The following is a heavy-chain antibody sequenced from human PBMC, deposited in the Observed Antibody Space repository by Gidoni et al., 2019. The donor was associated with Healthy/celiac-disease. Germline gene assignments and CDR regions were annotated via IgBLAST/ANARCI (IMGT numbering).Heavy chain of an antibody. CDR1: GFTFSSYS. J-gene: IGHJ3*02. Sequence: EVQLVESGGGLVKPGGSLSLSCAASGFTFSSYSMNWVRQAPGKGLEWVSSISSSSSYIYYADSVKGRFTISRDNAKNSLYLQMNSLRAEDTAVYYCARDLLAQRRIAAAADAFDIWGQGTMVTVSS. CDR3: ARDLLAQRRIAAAADAFDI. D-gene: IGHD6-13*01. V-gene: IGHV3-21*01. CDR2: ISSSSSYI.